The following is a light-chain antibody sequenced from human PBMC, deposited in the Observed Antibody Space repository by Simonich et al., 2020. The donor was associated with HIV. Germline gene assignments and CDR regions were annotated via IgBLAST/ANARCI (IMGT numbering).Light chain of an antibody. V-gene: IGLV2-11*01. CDR2: DAI. CDR1: SSDVGGYNY. J-gene: IGLJ3*02. Sequence: QSALTQPRSLSGSPGQSVTISCTGTSSDVGGYNYFSWYQQHPGKAPKLRIYDAIRRPSGGPDRFSGSKSGNTASLTISGLQAEDEADYYCCSYAGNYNWVFGGGTKLTVL. CDR3: CSYAGNYNWV.